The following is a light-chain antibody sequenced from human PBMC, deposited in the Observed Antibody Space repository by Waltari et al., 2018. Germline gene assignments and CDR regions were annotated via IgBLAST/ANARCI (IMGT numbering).Light chain of an antibody. Sequence: QLMLTQSPSASASLGASVKLTCTLNSGHRDYAIAWHQQQPEKGPRFLMKVNSDGGYIKGDGIPDRFSGSSSGAGRYLTISSLQSEDEADYYCQTGGFGIWVFGGGTKLTVL. V-gene: IGLV4-69*01. CDR1: SGHRDYA. CDR2: VNSDGGY. J-gene: IGLJ3*02. CDR3: QTGGFGIWV.